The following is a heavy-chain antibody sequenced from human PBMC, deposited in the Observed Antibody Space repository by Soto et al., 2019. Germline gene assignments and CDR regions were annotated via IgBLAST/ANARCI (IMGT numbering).Heavy chain of an antibody. V-gene: IGHV4-4*07. J-gene: IGHJ3*02. CDR1: GGSIRNYF. Sequence: QVQLQESGPGLVKPSETLSLICTVSGGSIRNYFWTWIRQPAGKGLEWIGRIYSSGNTVYNASLKRRVTMSIDMSKNQFSLKLSSMTAADTAVYYCMRDVESPGISGSWGAFDIWGQGTVVTVSS. CDR2: IYSSGNT. CDR3: MRDVESPGISGSWGAFDI. D-gene: IGHD1-20*01.